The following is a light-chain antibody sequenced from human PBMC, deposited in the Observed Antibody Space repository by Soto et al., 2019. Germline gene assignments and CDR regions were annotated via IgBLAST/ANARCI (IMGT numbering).Light chain of an antibody. CDR1: QSVLYSSNNKSY. J-gene: IGKJ2*01. Sequence: DIVMTQSPDSLAVSLVESANINCKSSQSVLYSSNNKSYLAWYQQKPGQPPKLLIYWASTRESGVPDRFSGSGSGTDFTLTISSLQAEDVAVYYCQQYYRTPKTLGQGTKLEIK. V-gene: IGKV4-1*01. CDR3: QQYYRTPKT. CDR2: WAS.